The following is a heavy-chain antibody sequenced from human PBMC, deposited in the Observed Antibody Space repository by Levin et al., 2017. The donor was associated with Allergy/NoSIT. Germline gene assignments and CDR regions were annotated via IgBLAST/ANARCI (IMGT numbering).Heavy chain of an antibody. D-gene: IGHD3-10*01. Sequence: GESLKISCAASGFTFSSYWMSWVRQAPGKGLEWVANIKQDGSEKYYVDSVKGRFTISRDNAKNSLYLQMNSLRAEDTAVYYCARDAVLLWFGELLGYFDYWGQGTLVTVSS. CDR1: GFTFSSYW. CDR2: IKQDGSEK. V-gene: IGHV3-7*04. J-gene: IGHJ4*02. CDR3: ARDAVLLWFGELLGYFDY.